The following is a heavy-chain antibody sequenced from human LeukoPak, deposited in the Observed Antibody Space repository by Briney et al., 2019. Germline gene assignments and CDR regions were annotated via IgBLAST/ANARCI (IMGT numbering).Heavy chain of an antibody. CDR3: AREGFSVDTAMDSGIDY. Sequence: ASVKVSCKASGYTFTGYYMHWVRQAPGQGLEWMGWINPNSGGTNYAQKFQGRVTMTRDTSISTAYMELSRLRSDDTAVYYCAREGFSVDTAMDSGIDYWGQGALVTVSS. D-gene: IGHD5-18*01. V-gene: IGHV1-2*02. J-gene: IGHJ4*02. CDR1: GYTFTGYY. CDR2: INPNSGGT.